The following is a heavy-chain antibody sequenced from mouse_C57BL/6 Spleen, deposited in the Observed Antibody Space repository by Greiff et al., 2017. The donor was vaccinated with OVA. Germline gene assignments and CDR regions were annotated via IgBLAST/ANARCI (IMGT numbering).Heavy chain of an antibody. D-gene: IGHD1-1*01. CDR1: GYTFTSYW. V-gene: IGHV1-55*01. J-gene: IGHJ2*01. CDR3: ARWDYGSSHYFDY. CDR2: IYPGSGST. Sequence: QVQLQQSGAELVKPGASVKMSCKASGYTFTSYWITWVKQRPGQGLEWIGDIYPGSGSTNYNEKFKSKATLTVDTSSSTAYMQLSSLTSEDSAVYYCARWDYGSSHYFDYWGQGTTLTVSS.